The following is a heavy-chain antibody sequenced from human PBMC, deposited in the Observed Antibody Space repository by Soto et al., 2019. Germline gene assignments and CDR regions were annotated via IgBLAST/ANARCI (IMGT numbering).Heavy chain of an antibody. J-gene: IGHJ6*02. CDR2: IIPIFGTA. CDR3: ASLWFGEPYYYYYYGMDV. CDR1: GGTFSSYA. Sequence: ASVKVSCKASGGTFSSYAISRVRQAPGQGLEWMGGIIPIFGTANYAQKFQGRVTITADESTSTAYMELSSLRSEDTAVYYCASLWFGEPYYYYYYGMDVWGQGTTVTVSS. D-gene: IGHD3-10*01. V-gene: IGHV1-69*13.